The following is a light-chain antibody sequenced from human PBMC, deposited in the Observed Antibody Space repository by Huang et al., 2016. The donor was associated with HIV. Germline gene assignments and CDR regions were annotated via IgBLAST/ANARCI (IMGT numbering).Light chain of an antibody. J-gene: IGKJ4*01. Sequence: ATLSCRASQSISNNLAWYQQKPGQAPRLLVYGASTRATGVPVRFSGSGSGTVFTLTISSQQFEDSAVYYCQQYNDWLSLTFGGGTKVGIK. CDR1: QSISNN. CDR3: QQYNDWLSLT. V-gene: IGKV3-15*01. CDR2: GAS.